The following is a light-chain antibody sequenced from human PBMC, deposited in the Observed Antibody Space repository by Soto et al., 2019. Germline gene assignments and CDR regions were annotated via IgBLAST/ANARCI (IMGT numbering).Light chain of an antibody. CDR2: GAS. V-gene: IGKV3-15*01. CDR3: QQYNNWPPLT. Sequence: EIVMTQSPATLSVSPGERATLSCRASQSVSSNLAWYQQKPGQAPRLLIYGASTRATGIPARFSGSGSGTEFTLTLSSLRSEDFAVYYCQQYNNWPPLTFGGGPKVEIK. CDR1: QSVSSN. J-gene: IGKJ4*01.